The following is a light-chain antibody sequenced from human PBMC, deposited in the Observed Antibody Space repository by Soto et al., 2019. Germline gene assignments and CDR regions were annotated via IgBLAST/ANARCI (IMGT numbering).Light chain of an antibody. V-gene: IGKV4-1*01. J-gene: IGKJ1*01. CDR1: QSVLYSSNNKNY. CDR3: QQYYSTPQT. CDR2: WSS. Sequence: DIVLTPSPDSLAVPLGESATINCKSSQSVLYSSNNKNYLAWYQQKPGQPPKLLIYWSSTRESGVPDRFSGSGSGTDFTLTISSLQAEDVAVYYCQQYYSTPQTFGQGTKVDIK.